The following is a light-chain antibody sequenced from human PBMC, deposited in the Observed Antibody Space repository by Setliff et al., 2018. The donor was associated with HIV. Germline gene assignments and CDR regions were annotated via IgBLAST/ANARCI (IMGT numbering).Light chain of an antibody. V-gene: IGLV2-11*01. CDR1: SSVVGASNS. CDR3: GTWDSSLSAGLYV. J-gene: IGLJ1*01. Sequence: QSVLTQPRSVSGSPGQSVTTSCTGTSSVVGASNSVSWYQHHPGKAPKVIIYDVSDRPSGVPDRFSGSKSGNTASLTISGLQAEDEADYYCGTWDSSLSAGLYVFGTGTKVTVL. CDR2: DVS.